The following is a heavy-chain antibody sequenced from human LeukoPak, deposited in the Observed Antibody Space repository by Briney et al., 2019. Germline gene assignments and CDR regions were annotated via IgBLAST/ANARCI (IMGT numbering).Heavy chain of an antibody. V-gene: IGHV3-21*01. CDR1: GFTFSSYS. CDR2: ISSSSYI. CDR3: ARDSRYYDILTGYYNWFDP. D-gene: IGHD3-9*01. J-gene: IGHJ5*02. Sequence: GGSLRLSCAASGFTFSSYSMNWVRQAPGKGLEWASSISSSSYIYYADSVKGRFTISRDNAKNSLYLQMNSLRAEDTAVYYCARDSRYYDILTGYYNWFDPWGQGTLVTVSS.